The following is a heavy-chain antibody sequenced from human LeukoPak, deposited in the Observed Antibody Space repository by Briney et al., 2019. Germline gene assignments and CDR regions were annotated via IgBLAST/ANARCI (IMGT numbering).Heavy chain of an antibody. CDR2: INSDGSST. J-gene: IGHJ6*03. D-gene: IGHD1-26*01. V-gene: IGHV3-74*01. CDR3: ARVDKVGATWVPYYYYYMDV. Sequence: PGGSLRLSCAASGVTFSSYGMHWVRQAPGKGLVWISRINSDGSSTSYADSVKGRFTISRDNAKNTLYLQMNSLRAEDTAVYYCARVDKVGATWVPYYYYYMDVWGKGTTVTVSS. CDR1: GVTFSSYG.